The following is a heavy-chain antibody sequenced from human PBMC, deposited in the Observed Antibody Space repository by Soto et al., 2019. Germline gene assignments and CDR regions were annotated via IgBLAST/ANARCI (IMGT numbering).Heavy chain of an antibody. D-gene: IGHD2-15*01. J-gene: IGHJ4*02. CDR3: ARAPVVVVAAQSAFDY. Sequence: QVQLQQWGAGLLKPSETLSLTRAVYRGSFSGYYWSWIRQPPGKGLEWIGEINHSGSTNYNPSLRSRVTISVDTSTNQCSLKLSSVTAADTAVYYCARAPVVVVAAQSAFDYWGQGTLVTVSS. CDR2: INHSGST. V-gene: IGHV4-34*01. CDR1: RGSFSGYY.